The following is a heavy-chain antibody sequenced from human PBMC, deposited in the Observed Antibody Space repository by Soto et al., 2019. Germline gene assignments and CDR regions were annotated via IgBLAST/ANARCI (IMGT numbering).Heavy chain of an antibody. CDR2: IYYSGST. CDR1: GGSISSGDYY. D-gene: IGHD2-21*01. V-gene: IGHV4-30-4*01. CDR3: ARASEALIPYGMDV. J-gene: IGHJ6*02. Sequence: SETLSLTCTVSGGSISSGDYYWSWIRQPPGKGLEWIGYIYYSGSTYYNPSLKSRVTISVDTSKNQFSLKLSSVTAADTAVYYCARASEALIPYGMDVWGQGTTVTVSS.